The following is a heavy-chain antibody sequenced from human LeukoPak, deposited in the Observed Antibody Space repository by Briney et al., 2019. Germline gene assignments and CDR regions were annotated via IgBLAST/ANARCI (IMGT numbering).Heavy chain of an antibody. D-gene: IGHD3-3*01. CDR1: GGSISSYY. CDR3: ARSDFWSGPFDY. CDR2: IYYSGST. J-gene: IGHJ4*02. V-gene: IGHV4-59*01. Sequence: SETLSLTCTVSGGSISSYYWSWIRQPPGKGLEWIGYIYYSGSTNYNPSLKSRVTISVDTSKNQFSLKLSSVTAADTAVYYCARSDFWSGPFDYWGQGTLVAISS.